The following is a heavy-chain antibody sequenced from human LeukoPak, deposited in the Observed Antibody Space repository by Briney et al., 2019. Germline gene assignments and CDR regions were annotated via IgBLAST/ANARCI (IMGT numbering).Heavy chain of an antibody. V-gene: IGHV4-34*01. CDR1: GGSFSGYY. D-gene: IGHD3-10*01. J-gene: IGHJ6*03. Sequence: SETLSLTCAVYGGSFSGYYWSWIRQPPGKGLEWIGEINHSGSTNYNPSLKSRVTISVDTSKNQFSLKLSSVTAADTAVYYCARGRGSGSYYTYYYYYMDVWGKGTTVTVSS. CDR3: ARGRGSGSYYTYYYYYMDV. CDR2: INHSGST.